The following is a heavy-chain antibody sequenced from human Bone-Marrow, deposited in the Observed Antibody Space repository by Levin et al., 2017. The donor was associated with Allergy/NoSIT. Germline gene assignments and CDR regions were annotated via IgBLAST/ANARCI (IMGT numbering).Heavy chain of an antibody. J-gene: IGHJ4*02. CDR1: GFTFSRIS. D-gene: IGHD6-19*01. V-gene: IGHV3-30*04. CDR2: ISSDGSKI. CDR3: ARDSNHWLPDF. Sequence: PGESLKISCAASGFTFSRISMHWVRQAPGKGLEWVAIISSDGSKIYYADFVKGRFIISRDNSKNTLYLQMDNLQTDDTAVYYCARDSNHWLPDFWGQGALVTVAS.